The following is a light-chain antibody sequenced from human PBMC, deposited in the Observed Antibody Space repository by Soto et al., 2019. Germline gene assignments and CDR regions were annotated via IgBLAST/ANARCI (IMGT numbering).Light chain of an antibody. CDR1: QSVSSSH. J-gene: IGKJ3*01. CDR2: GAS. Sequence: EIVLTQSPGTLSLSPGERATLSCRASQSVSSSHLAWYQQKPGQAPRLLIYGASSRATGIPDRFSGSGSGTDFTLTISRLEPEDFAVYYCQQYGSAFGPGTKVDIK. V-gene: IGKV3-20*01. CDR3: QQYGSA.